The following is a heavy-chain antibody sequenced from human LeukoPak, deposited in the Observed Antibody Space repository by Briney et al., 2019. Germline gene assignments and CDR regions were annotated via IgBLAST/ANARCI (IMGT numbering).Heavy chain of an antibody. Sequence: GASVKVSCKASGYTFTSYGISWVRQAPGQGLEWMGWINPNSGGTNYAQKFQGRVTMTRDTSISTAYMELSRLRSDDTAVYYCARGSSWYSFDYWGQGTLVTVSS. V-gene: IGHV1-2*02. CDR1: GYTFTSYG. D-gene: IGHD6-13*01. CDR3: ARGSSWYSFDY. J-gene: IGHJ4*02. CDR2: INPNSGGT.